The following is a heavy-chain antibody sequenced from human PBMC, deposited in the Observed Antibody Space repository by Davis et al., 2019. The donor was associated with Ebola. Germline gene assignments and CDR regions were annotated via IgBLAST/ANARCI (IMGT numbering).Heavy chain of an antibody. D-gene: IGHD3-10*01. Sequence: ASVKISCEASGYTFTSYAMHWVRQAPGQRLEWMGWINAGNGNTKYSQKFQGRVTITRDTSASTAYMELSSLRSEDTSVYYCARDRGGDYSFDYWGQGTLVTVSS. CDR3: ARDRGGDYSFDY. CDR2: INAGNGNT. V-gene: IGHV1-3*01. J-gene: IGHJ4*02. CDR1: GYTFTSYA.